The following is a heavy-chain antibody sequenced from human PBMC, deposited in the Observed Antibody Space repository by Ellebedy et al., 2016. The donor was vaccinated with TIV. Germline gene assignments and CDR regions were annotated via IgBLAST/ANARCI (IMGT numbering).Heavy chain of an antibody. CDR1: GYTFTSYA. V-gene: IGHV1-3*01. Sequence: ASVKVSCKASGYTFTSYAMHWVRQAPGQRLEWMGWINAGNGNTKYSQKFQGRVTMTRNTSISTAYMELSSLRSEDTAVYYCVKEYFGSYSFDYWGQGTLVTVSS. J-gene: IGHJ4*02. CDR2: INAGNGNT. D-gene: IGHD1-26*01. CDR3: VKEYFGSYSFDY.